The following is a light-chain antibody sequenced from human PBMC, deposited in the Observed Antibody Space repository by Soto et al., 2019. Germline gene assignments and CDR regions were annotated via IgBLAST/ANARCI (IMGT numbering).Light chain of an antibody. Sequence: EIGLTQSPGTLSLSPGERATLSCRASQNINSRYLAWYQQKPGQAPRLLIYATSSRAAGLPSRFSGGGSGTVFTFTRSRREAEDFDVYCCQQFGSPPGLTFGPGTKVDIK. J-gene: IGKJ3*01. CDR2: ATS. V-gene: IGKV3-20*01. CDR1: QNINSRY. CDR3: QQFGSPPGLT.